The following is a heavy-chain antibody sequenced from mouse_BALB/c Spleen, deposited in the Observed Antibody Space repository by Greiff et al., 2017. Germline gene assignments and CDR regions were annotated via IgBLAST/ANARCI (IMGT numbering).Heavy chain of an antibody. V-gene: IGHV3-2*02. J-gene: IGHJ2*01. CDR3: ARTPFDY. CDR2: ISYSGST. CDR1: GYSITSDYA. Sequence: EVKLVESGPGLVKPSQSLSLTCTVTGYSITSDYAWNWIRQFPGNKLEWMGYISYSGSTSYNPSLKSRISITRDTSKNQFFLQLNSVTTEDTATYYCARTPFDYWGQGTTLTVSS.